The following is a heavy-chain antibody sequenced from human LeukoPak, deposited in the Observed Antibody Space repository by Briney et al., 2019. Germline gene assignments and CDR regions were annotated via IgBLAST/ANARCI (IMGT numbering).Heavy chain of an antibody. D-gene: IGHD3-3*01. CDR2: IRYDGSNK. V-gene: IGHV3-30*02. J-gene: IGHJ4*02. Sequence: GGSLRLSCAASGFTFSSYGMHWVRQAPGKGLEWVAFIRYDGSNKYYADSVKGRFTISRDNSKNTLYLQMNSLRAEDTAVYYCAKDFELESYDFWSGSSGYFDYWGQGTLVTVSS. CDR1: GFTFSSYG. CDR3: AKDFELESYDFWSGSSGYFDY.